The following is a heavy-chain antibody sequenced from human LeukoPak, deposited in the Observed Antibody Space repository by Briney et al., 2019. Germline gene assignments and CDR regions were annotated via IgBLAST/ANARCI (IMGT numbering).Heavy chain of an antibody. D-gene: IGHD6-19*01. Sequence: GGSLRLSCAASGFTFRTFSMSWVRQAPGKGLEWVAKMKEDGSEIFYVDSVKGRFTISRDNAKNSLYLQMNSLRAEDTAVYYCAKIEAVADPRGYFFDYWGQGTLVTVSS. CDR3: AKIEAVADPRGYFFDY. CDR2: MKEDGSEI. V-gene: IGHV3-7*01. CDR1: GFTFRTFS. J-gene: IGHJ4*02.